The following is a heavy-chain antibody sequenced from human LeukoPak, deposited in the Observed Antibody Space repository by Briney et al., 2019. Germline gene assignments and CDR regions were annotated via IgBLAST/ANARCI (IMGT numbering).Heavy chain of an antibody. V-gene: IGHV4-59*11. D-gene: IGHD5-24*01. CDR3: ARVREMATIEDYYYYMDV. J-gene: IGHJ6*03. Sequence: SETLSLTCTVSGGSISSHYWSWIRQPPGKGLEWIGYIYYSGSTNYNPSLKSRVTISVDTSKNQFSLKLSSVTAADTAVYYCARVREMATIEDYYYYMDVWGKGTTVTVSS. CDR1: GGSISSHY. CDR2: IYYSGST.